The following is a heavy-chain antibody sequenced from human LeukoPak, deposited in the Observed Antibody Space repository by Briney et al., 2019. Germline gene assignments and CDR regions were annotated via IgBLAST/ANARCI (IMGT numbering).Heavy chain of an antibody. V-gene: IGHV3-23*01. J-gene: IGHJ5*02. Sequence: PGGTLRLSCEASGSIFSSSGMSWVRQAPGKGLEWVSTISGSAGNTDYGDSVKGRFTISRENPKKTVYLQMNSLRAEDTAVYYCARGTLLTWGQGTLVTVSS. CDR3: ARGTLLT. CDR2: ISGSAGNT. D-gene: IGHD2-15*01. CDR1: GSIFSSSG.